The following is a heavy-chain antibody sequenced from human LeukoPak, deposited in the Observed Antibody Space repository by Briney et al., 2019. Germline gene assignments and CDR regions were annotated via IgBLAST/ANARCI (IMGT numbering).Heavy chain of an antibody. D-gene: IGHD4-17*01. CDR1: GGSISSSNW. CDR2: IYHSGNT. J-gene: IGHJ4*02. Sequence: SETLSLTCAVSGGSISSSNWWSWVRQPPGKGPEWIGEIYHSGNTNYNPSLKSRVTISVDKSKNQFSLKLSSVTAADTAVYYCASLDYGDYSGYWGQGTLVTVPS. CDR3: ASLDYGDYSGY. V-gene: IGHV4-4*02.